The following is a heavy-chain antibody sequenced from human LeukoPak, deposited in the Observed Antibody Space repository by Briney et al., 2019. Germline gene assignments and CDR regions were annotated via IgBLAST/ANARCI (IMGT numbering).Heavy chain of an antibody. CDR2: IGAYNGNT. CDR3: ARDNTLIVVVPALPDGWFDP. J-gene: IGHJ5*02. D-gene: IGHD2-2*01. Sequence: AASVKVSCKASGYTFTSYGISWVRQAPGQGLEWMGWIGAYNGNTNYAQKLQGRVTMTTDTSTSTAYMELRSLRSDDTAVYYCARDNTLIVVVPALPDGWFDPWGQGTLVTVSS. V-gene: IGHV1-18*01. CDR1: GYTFTSYG.